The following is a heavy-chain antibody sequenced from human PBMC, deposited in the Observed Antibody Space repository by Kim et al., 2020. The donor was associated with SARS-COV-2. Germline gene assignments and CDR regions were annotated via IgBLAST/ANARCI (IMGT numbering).Heavy chain of an antibody. V-gene: IGHV3-30-3*01. Sequence: SNKYYADSMKGRFTISRDNSKNTLYLQMNSLRAEDTAVYYCARGIYSFDYWGQGTLVTVSS. J-gene: IGHJ4*02. CDR2: SNK. D-gene: IGHD1-20*01. CDR3: ARGIYSFDY.